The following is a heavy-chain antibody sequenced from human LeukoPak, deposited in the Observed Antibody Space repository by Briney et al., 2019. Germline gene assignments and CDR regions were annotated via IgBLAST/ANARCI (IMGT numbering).Heavy chain of an antibody. CDR2: IYYSGST. D-gene: IGHD6-13*01. J-gene: IGHJ4*02. CDR3: ARYSSSTRDFDY. CDR1: GGSISSYY. V-gene: IGHV4-59*12. Sequence: SETLSLTCTVSGGSISSYYWSWIRQPPGKGLEWIGYIYYSGSTNYNPSLKSRVTISVDTSKNQFSLQLNSVTPEDTAVYYCARYSSSTRDFDYWGQGTLVTVSS.